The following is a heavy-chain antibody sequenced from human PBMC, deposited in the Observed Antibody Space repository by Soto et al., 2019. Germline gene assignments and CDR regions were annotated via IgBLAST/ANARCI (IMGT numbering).Heavy chain of an antibody. Sequence: QVQLVQSGAEVKKPGSSVKVSCKASGGTFSSYAISWVRQAPGQGLEWMGGIIPIFGTANYAQKFQGRVTITADESTSTAYMELSSLRSEDTAVYYCARVDLGAYSSPSCYSRGYCWFDPWGQGTLVTVSS. CDR2: IIPIFGTA. J-gene: IGHJ5*02. D-gene: IGHD2-2*01. CDR3: ARVDLGAYSSPSCYSRGYCWFDP. V-gene: IGHV1-69*01. CDR1: GGTFSSYA.